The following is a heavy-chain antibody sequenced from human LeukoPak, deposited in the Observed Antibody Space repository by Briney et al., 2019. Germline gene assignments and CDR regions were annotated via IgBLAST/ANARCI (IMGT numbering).Heavy chain of an antibody. CDR3: ARDLCSGGSCYFDY. Sequence: ASVKVSCKASGYTFTSYGISWVRQAPGQGLEWMGWISAYNGNTNYAQKLQGRVTMTTDTSTGTAYMELRSLRSDDTAVYYCARDLCSGGSCYFDYWGQGTLVTVSS. J-gene: IGHJ4*02. D-gene: IGHD2-15*01. V-gene: IGHV1-18*01. CDR2: ISAYNGNT. CDR1: GYTFTSYG.